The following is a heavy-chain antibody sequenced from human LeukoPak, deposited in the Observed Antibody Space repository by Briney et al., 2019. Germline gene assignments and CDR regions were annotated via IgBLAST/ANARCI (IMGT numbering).Heavy chain of an antibody. V-gene: IGHV4-31*03. CDR1: GGSISSGGYY. CDR3: ARVGYYDSSGYYNWFDP. D-gene: IGHD3-22*01. Sequence: PSETLSLTCTVSGGSISSGGYYRSWIRQHPGKGLEWIGYIYYSGSTYFNPSLKSRVTISVDTSKNQFSLKLSSVTAADTAVYYCARVGYYDSSGYYNWFDPWGQGTLVTVSS. J-gene: IGHJ5*02. CDR2: IYYSGST.